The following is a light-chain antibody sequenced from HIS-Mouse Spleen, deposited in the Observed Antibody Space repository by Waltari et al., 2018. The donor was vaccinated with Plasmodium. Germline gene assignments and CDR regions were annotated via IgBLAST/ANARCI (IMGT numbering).Light chain of an antibody. V-gene: IGLV2-14*03. CDR3: SSYTSSSTLV. Sequence: QSALTQPASVSGSPGQSITISCPGTSSDVGGYNYVSWYQQHPGKAPKLMIYDVSNRPAGGSKRFAGAKSGNTASLTISGLQAEDEADYYCSSYTSSSTLVFGGGTKLTVL. CDR2: DVS. CDR1: SSDVGGYNY. J-gene: IGLJ2*01.